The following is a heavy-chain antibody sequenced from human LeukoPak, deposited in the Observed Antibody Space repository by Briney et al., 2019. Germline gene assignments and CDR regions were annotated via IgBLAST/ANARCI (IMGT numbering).Heavy chain of an antibody. CDR1: GFTFSNYA. D-gene: IGHD6-19*01. CDR3: ARGHSSGWFFFDY. J-gene: IGHJ4*02. V-gene: IGHV3-23*01. Sequence: GGSLRLSCAASGFTFSNYAMTWVRQAPGKGLAWVSTISSSGGSTHYTESVKGRFTISRDNSKNTVYLQMNSLRAEDTAVFYCARGHSSGWFFFDYWGQGTLVTVSS. CDR2: ISSSGGST.